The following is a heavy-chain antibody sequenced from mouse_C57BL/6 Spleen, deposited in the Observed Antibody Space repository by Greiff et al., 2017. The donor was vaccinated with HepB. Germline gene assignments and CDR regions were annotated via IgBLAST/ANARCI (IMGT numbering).Heavy chain of an antibody. J-gene: IGHJ4*01. Sequence: VQLQQSGPGLVAPSQSLSITCTVSGFSLTSYGVSWVRQPPGKGLEWLGVIWGDGSTNYHSALISRLSISKDNTKSQVFLKLNSLQTDDTATYYWAKTANWDRGYAMDYWGQGTSVTVSS. CDR3: AKTANWDRGYAMDY. D-gene: IGHD4-1*01. CDR2: IWGDGST. V-gene: IGHV2-3*01. CDR1: GFSLTSYG.